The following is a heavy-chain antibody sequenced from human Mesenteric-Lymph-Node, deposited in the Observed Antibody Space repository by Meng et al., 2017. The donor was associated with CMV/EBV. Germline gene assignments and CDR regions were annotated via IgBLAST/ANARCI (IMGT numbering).Heavy chain of an antibody. CDR3: ARDGPNQRIIISAVELDY. V-gene: IGHV3-23*01. Sequence: SRISYSDGSTYYADSVKGRFTISRDNSKKTLYLQMNSLRDEDTAVYYCARDGPNQRIIISAVELDYWGQGTLVTVSS. D-gene: IGHD4/OR15-4a*01. CDR2: ISYSDGST. J-gene: IGHJ4*02.